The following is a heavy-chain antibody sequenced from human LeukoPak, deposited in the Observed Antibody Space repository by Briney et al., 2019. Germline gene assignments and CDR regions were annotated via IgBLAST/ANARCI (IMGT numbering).Heavy chain of an antibody. CDR3: ARDLSDTSADYGDYGWYFDL. V-gene: IGHV3-48*04. Sequence: PGGSLRLSCAASGFTFSSYSMNWVRQAPGEGLEWVSYISSSSSTIYYADSVKGRFTISRDNAKNSLYLQMNSLRAEDTAVYYCARDLSDTSADYGDYGWYFDLWGRGTLVTVSS. CDR2: ISSSSSTI. J-gene: IGHJ2*01. CDR1: GFTFSSYS. D-gene: IGHD4-17*01.